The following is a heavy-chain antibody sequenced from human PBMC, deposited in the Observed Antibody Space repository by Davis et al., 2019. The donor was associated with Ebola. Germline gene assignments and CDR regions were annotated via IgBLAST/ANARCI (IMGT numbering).Heavy chain of an antibody. CDR1: VGTFSSYA. Sequence: SSVQVSCMASVGTFSSYAISWVRQAPGQGLDWMGRSIPILGIANYAQKFQVRVTITADKSTSTAYMELSSLGSEDTAVYYCAREDSSGHGVDYWGQGTLVTVSS. V-gene: IGHV1-69*04. CDR2: SIPILGIA. J-gene: IGHJ4*02. CDR3: AREDSSGHGVDY. D-gene: IGHD3-22*01.